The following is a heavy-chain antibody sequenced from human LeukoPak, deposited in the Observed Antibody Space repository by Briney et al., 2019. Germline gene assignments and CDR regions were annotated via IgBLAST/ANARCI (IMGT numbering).Heavy chain of an antibody. CDR2: ISSSGSTI. Sequence: PGGSLRLSCAASGFTFSSYEMNWVRQAPGKGLEWVSYISSSGSTIYYADSVKGRFTISRDNAKNSLYLQMNSLRAEDTAVYYCARYSSSWGLRGRDFDYWGQGTLVTVSS. CDR1: GFTFSSYE. CDR3: ARYSSSWGLRGRDFDY. D-gene: IGHD6-13*01. J-gene: IGHJ4*02. V-gene: IGHV3-48*03.